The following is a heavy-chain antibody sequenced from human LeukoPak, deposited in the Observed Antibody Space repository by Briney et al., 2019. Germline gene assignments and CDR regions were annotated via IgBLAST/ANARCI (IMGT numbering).Heavy chain of an antibody. V-gene: IGHV3-30*18. CDR1: GFTFSTSI. CDR2: ITYDGSNK. CDR3: AKEVAAAGGTFEY. J-gene: IGHJ4*02. D-gene: IGHD6-13*01. Sequence: GGSLTLFCPAPGFTFSTSIMHWVRQAPGKGLDWIAVITYDGSNKYYAGSVKGRFTITRDNSKSTMYVQMNSLRAEDTAVYYCAKEVAAAGGTFEYWGQGTLVTVS.